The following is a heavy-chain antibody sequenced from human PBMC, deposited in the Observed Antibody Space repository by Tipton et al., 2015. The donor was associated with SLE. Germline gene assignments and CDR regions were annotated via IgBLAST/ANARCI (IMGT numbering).Heavy chain of an antibody. CDR3: AKALLRANAFDI. Sequence: SLRLSCAASGFTFSSYGMHWVRQAPGKGLEWVAFIRYDGSNKYYADSVKGRFTISRDNSKNTLYLQMNSLRAEDTAVYYCAKALLRANAFDIWGQGTMVTVSS. D-gene: IGHD3-22*01. V-gene: IGHV3-30*02. J-gene: IGHJ3*02. CDR1: GFTFSSYG. CDR2: IRYDGSNK.